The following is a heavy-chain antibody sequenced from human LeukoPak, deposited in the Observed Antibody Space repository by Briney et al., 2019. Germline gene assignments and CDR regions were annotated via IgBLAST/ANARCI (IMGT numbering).Heavy chain of an antibody. CDR2: ISSSSSYT. V-gene: IGHV3-11*06. J-gene: IGHJ4*02. D-gene: IGHD3-10*01. Sequence: PGGSLRLSCAASGFTFSDYYMSWIRQAPGKGLEWVSYISSSSSYTNYADPVKGRFTISRDNAKNSLYLQMNSLRAEDTAVYYCARDQTGGSGSYTNNYFDYWGQGTLVTVSS. CDR3: ARDQTGGSGSYTNNYFDY. CDR1: GFTFSDYY.